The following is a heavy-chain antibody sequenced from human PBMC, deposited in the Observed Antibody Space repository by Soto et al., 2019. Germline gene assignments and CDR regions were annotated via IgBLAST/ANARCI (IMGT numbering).Heavy chain of an antibody. J-gene: IGHJ4*02. Sequence: QITLNESGPTVVRPTETLTLTCTFSGFSLSTSGVGVSWIRQSPGKAPEGLALIYWDDDKRYSESLKSRLSITKHTSKNQVVLTMANLDPANTATYYCAHRVLRSVFGLVTTTAIYFDFWGPGTPDAVSS. D-gene: IGHD3-3*01. CDR2: IYWDDDK. CDR1: GFSLSTSGVG. V-gene: IGHV2-5*02. CDR3: AHRVLRSVFGLVTTTAIYFDF.